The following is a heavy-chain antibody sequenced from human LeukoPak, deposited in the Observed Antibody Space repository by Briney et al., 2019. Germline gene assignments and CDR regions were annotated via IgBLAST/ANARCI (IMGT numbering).Heavy chain of an antibody. Sequence: GGSLRLSCAASGLTFSSYGMSWVRQAPGKGLEWVSSFTASGAGSYYADSVRGRLTVSRDNSKNTVYLQMNSLRAEDTAVYYCAKGRVAGNGWTFNDFWGQGTLVTVSS. J-gene: IGHJ4*02. D-gene: IGHD6-19*01. CDR3: AKGRVAGNGWTFNDF. CDR1: GLTFSSYG. V-gene: IGHV3-23*01. CDR2: FTASGAGS.